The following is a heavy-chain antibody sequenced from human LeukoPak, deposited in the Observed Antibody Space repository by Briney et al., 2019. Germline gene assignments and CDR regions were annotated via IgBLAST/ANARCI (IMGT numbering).Heavy chain of an antibody. CDR1: GYTFTTYW. D-gene: IGHD3-10*01. CDR2: IYPDDSDT. CDR3: ARLGGDTYYFGSASYPNWYFDL. Sequence: GESLKISCQASGYTFTTYWIGWVRQMPGKGLECMGIIYPDDSDTTYSPSFQGQVAISADKSFSTAYLQWSSLKASDTAIYYCARLGGDTYYFGSASYPNWYFDLWGRGTLVTVSS. J-gene: IGHJ2*01. V-gene: IGHV5-51*01.